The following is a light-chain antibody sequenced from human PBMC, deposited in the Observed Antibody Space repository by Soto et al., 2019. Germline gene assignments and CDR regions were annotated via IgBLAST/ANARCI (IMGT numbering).Light chain of an antibody. CDR2: WAS. V-gene: IGKV4-1*01. CDR3: QQYHSDPIT. Sequence: DIVMTQSPDSLAVSLGERATINCKSSQSVLYSSNNKNYLAWFHHKPGQPPKLVIYWASVRASGVPDRFSGSGSGTDFTLTISSLQAEDVAVYYCQQYHSDPITFGQGTRLEIK. J-gene: IGKJ5*01. CDR1: QSVLYSSNNKNY.